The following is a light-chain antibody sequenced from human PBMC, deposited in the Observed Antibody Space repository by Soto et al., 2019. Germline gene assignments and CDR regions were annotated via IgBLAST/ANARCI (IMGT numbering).Light chain of an antibody. CDR3: CSYAGSSTWV. Sequence: QSVLTQPPSVSGAPGQRVTISCSGSSSNIGAGYDVHWYQQRPGTAPKLLIFGNINRPSGVPDRFSGSKSGTSASLAITGLQAEDEGDYYCCSYAGSSTWVFGGGTKLTVL. CDR1: SSNIGAGYD. V-gene: IGLV1-40*01. CDR2: GNI. J-gene: IGLJ3*02.